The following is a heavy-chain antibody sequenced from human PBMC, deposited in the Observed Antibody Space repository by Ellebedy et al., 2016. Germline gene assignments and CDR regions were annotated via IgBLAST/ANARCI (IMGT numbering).Heavy chain of an antibody. Sequence: ASVKVSCKGSGYSFTSYWIGWVRQMPGKGLEWMGIVYPGDSDTRYSPSFQGQVTISADKSISTAYLQWSSLKASDTAMYYCARGRGYSYGYGDYWGQGTLVTVSS. CDR1: GYSFTSYW. D-gene: IGHD5-18*01. CDR2: VYPGDSDT. V-gene: IGHV5-51*01. CDR3: ARGRGYSYGYGDY. J-gene: IGHJ4*02.